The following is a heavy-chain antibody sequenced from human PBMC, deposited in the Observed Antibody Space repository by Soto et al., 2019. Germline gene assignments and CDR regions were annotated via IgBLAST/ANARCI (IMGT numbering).Heavy chain of an antibody. CDR2: IFPGDSDT. CDR3: ARHGTPYSGSGYYYERDV. V-gene: IGHV5-51*01. Sequence: SCSASVVSLNTYWIVWVRQLPGQGLEWMGAIFPGDSDTKYSPSFEVQVTISADRSTSTAFVQWDSLRASDSAIYFCARHGTPYSGSGYYYERDVWGPGTTVTVS. CDR1: VVSLNTYW. D-gene: IGHD3-3*01. J-gene: IGHJ6*02.